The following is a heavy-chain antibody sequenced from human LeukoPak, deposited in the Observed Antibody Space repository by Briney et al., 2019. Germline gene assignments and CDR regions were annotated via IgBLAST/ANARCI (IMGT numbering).Heavy chain of an antibody. V-gene: IGHV1-69*02. J-gene: IGHJ4*02. D-gene: IGHD2-21*02. CDR1: GGTFSSYT. CDR3: AKTHSPYCGGDCPFDY. CDR2: IIPILGIA. Sequence: GASVKVSCKASGGTFSSYTISWVRQAPGQGPEWMGRIIPILGIANYAQKFQGRVTITADKSTSTAYMELSSLRSEDTAVYYCAKTHSPYCGGDCPFDYWGQGTLVTVSS.